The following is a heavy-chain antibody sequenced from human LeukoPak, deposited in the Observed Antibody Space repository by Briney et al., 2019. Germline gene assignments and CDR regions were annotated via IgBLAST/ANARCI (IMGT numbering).Heavy chain of an antibody. CDR3: ARAGGYCGRISCPYYFDY. CDR2: MNPNSGNT. Sequence: ASVKVSCKASGYTFTSYYMHWVRQVPGQGLEWMGWMNPNSGNTGYAQKFQGRVTMTRNTSISTAYMELSSLRSEDTAVYYCARAGGYCGRISCPYYFDYWGQGSLVAVSS. J-gene: IGHJ4*02. V-gene: IGHV1-8*02. D-gene: IGHD2-15*01. CDR1: GYTFTSYY.